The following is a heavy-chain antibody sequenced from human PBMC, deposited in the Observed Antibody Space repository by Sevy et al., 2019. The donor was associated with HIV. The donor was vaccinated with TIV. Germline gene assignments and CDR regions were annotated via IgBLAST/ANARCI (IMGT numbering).Heavy chain of an antibody. Sequence: GGSLRLSCAASGFTVSSNYMSWVRQAPGKGLEWVSVIYSGGTTYYADSVKGRFTISRENSKNTLYLQMNNLRAEDTAVDYCAREREFTIFGVLIEYGMDVWGQGTTVTVSS. CDR1: GFTVSSNY. D-gene: IGHD3-3*01. V-gene: IGHV3-53*01. CDR3: AREREFTIFGVLIEYGMDV. CDR2: IYSGGTT. J-gene: IGHJ6*02.